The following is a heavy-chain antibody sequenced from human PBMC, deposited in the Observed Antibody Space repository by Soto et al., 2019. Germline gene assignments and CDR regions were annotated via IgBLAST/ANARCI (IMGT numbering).Heavy chain of an antibody. CDR2: IYYSGST. V-gene: IGHV4-59*01. CDR1: GGSISSYY. J-gene: IGHJ6*02. D-gene: IGHD6-13*01. Sequence: PSETLSLTCTVSGGSISSYYWSWIRQPPGKGLEWIGYIYYSGSTNYNPSLKSRVTISVDTSKNQFSLKLSSVTAADTAVYYCAGEAAAAGMDVWGQGTTVT. CDR3: AGEAAAAGMDV.